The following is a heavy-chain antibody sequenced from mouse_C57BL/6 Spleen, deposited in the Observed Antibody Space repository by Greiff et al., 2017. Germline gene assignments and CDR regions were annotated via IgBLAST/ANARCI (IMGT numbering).Heavy chain of an antibody. CDR3: ARNDGYRYYYAMDY. Sequence: VQLQQPGAELVMPGASVKLSCKASGYTFTSYWMHWVKQRPGQGLEWIGEIDPSDSYTNYNQKFKGKSTLTVDKSSSTAYMQLSSLTSEDSAVYDCARNDGYRYYYAMDYWGQGTSVTVSS. V-gene: IGHV1-69*01. J-gene: IGHJ4*01. CDR2: IDPSDSYT. D-gene: IGHD2-3*01. CDR1: GYTFTSYW.